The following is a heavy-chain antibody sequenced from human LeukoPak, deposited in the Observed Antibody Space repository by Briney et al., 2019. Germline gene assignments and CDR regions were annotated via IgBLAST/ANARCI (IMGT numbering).Heavy chain of an antibody. CDR2: IYSGGST. CDR1: GFTVSSNY. V-gene: IGHV3-66*01. D-gene: IGHD3-10*01. Sequence: PGGSLRLSCAASGFTVSSNYMSWVRQAPGKGLEWLSVIYSGGSTYYADSVKGRFTISRDNSKNTLYLQMNSLRAEDTAVYYCARGGSYRWHLPDYWGQGTLVTVSS. J-gene: IGHJ4*02. CDR3: ARGGSYRWHLPDY.